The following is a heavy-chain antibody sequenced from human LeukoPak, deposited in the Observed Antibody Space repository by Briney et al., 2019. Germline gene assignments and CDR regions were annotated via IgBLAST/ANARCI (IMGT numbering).Heavy chain of an antibody. CDR1: GGSISSYY. J-gene: IGHJ6*02. V-gene: IGHV4-59*01. Sequence: SETLSLTCTVSGGSISSYYWSWIRQPPGKGLEWIGYIYYSGSTNYNPSLKSRVTISVDTSKNQFSLKLSSVTAADTAVYYCARAVVVPAANMRAYYYYGMDVWGQGTTVTVSS. CDR3: ARAVVVPAANMRAYYYYGMDV. D-gene: IGHD2-2*01. CDR2: IYYSGST.